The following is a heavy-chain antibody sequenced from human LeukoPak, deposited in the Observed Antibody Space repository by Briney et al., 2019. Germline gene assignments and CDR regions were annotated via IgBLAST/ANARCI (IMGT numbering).Heavy chain of an antibody. CDR2: ISYDGSNE. CDR1: GFTFSSYP. Sequence: GGSLRLSCAASGFTFSSYPMHWVRQAPGKGLEWVAGISYDGSNEYYADSVKGRFTISRDNSKNTLYLQMNSLRVEDTAVYYCARDRQSGTSWYPEYWGQGTLVTVSS. V-gene: IGHV3-30-3*01. D-gene: IGHD6-13*01. J-gene: IGHJ4*02. CDR3: ARDRQSGTSWYPEY.